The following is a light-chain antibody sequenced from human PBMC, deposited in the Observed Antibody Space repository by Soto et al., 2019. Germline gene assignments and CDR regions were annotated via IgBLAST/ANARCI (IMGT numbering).Light chain of an antibody. CDR3: QQRSDWPRT. CDR1: QRVGSY. V-gene: IGKV3-11*01. J-gene: IGKJ5*01. CDR2: DAS. Sequence: PGERATLSCRASQRVGSYLAWYQQKPGQSPSLLIHDASYRATGIPPRFSGSGSGTDFTLTISSLAPEDFAVYYCQQRSDWPRTFGQGTRLEIK.